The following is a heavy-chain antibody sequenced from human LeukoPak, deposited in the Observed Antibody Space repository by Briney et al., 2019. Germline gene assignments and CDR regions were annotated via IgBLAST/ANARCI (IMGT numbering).Heavy chain of an antibody. V-gene: IGHV3-21*01. Sequence: GGSLRLSCAASAEFTFSTYCMNWVRQAPGKWLEWVSSISSSSNYIFYADSVKGRFAISRDNAKNSLYLQMNSLRAEDTAVYYSARGYDFWSASGGQNYYYMDVWGKGTTVTVSS. J-gene: IGHJ6*03. D-gene: IGHD3-3*01. CDR1: AEFTFSTYC. CDR3: ARGYDFWSASGGQNYYYMDV. CDR2: ISSSSNYI.